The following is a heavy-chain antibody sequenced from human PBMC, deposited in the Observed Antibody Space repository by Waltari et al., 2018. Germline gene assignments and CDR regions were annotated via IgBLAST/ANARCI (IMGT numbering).Heavy chain of an antibody. CDR2: IYYSGTT. D-gene: IGHD6-13*01. CDR3: ARRSAAGWFDP. V-gene: IGHV4-39*01. CDR1: GGSISSSSYY. J-gene: IGHJ5*02. Sequence: QLQLQESGPGLVKPSETLSLTCTVSGGSISSSSYYWGWIRQPPGKGLEWIGSIYYSGTTYYHPSLKSRVTISVDTSKNQFSLKLSSVPAADTAVYYCARRSAAGWFDPWGQGTLVTVSS.